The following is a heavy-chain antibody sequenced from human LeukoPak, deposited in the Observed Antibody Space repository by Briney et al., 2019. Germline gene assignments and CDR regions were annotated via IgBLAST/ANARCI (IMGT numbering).Heavy chain of an antibody. J-gene: IGHJ4*02. CDR1: GFTFSTYS. Sequence: GGSLRLSCAASGFTFSTYSMNWVRQAPGKGLEWVSSIGGSSRSIYHADSVKGRFTISRDNAKNLLFLQMNSLRAEDTAVYYCAREVDEGFDNWGQGTLVTVSS. V-gene: IGHV3-21*01. CDR3: AREVDEGFDN. CDR2: IGGSSRSI. D-gene: IGHD3-9*01.